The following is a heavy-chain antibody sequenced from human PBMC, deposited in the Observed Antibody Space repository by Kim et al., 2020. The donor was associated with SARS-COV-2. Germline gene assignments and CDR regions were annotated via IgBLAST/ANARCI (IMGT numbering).Heavy chain of an antibody. V-gene: IGHV3-33*01. CDR1: GFTFSSYG. CDR3: ARGSSSWYRYYFDY. J-gene: IGHJ4*02. Sequence: GGSLRLSCAASGFTFSSYGMHWVRQAPGKGLEWVAVIWYDGSNKYYADSVKGRFTISRDNSKNTLYLQMNSLRAEDTAVYYCARGSSSWYRYYFDYWGQGTLVTVSS. CDR2: IWYDGSNK. D-gene: IGHD6-13*01.